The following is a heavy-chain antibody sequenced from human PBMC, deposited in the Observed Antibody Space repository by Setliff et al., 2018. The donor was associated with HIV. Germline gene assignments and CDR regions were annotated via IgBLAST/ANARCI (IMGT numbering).Heavy chain of an antibody. CDR3: AGEIAPAARLPNVGGPPPPGYYHYMDV. J-gene: IGHJ6*03. CDR1: RGSNSSTSHY. D-gene: IGHD2-8*01. V-gene: IGHV4-39*07. Sequence: SETLSLTCIVSRGSNSSTSHYWGWVRQSPGRRLEWIGSIYYSGRTYYNPSLKSRVTMSVDTSTNQFSLDLTSVTAADTAVYFCAGEIAPAARLPNVGGPPPPGYYHYMDVWGKGTTVTVSS. CDR2: IYYSGRT.